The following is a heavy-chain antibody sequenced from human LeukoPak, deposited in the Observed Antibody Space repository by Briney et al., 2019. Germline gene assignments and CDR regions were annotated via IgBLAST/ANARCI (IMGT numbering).Heavy chain of an antibody. V-gene: IGHV3-48*01. D-gene: IGHD3-3*01. CDR1: GFTFSSYS. CDR2: ISRSSTTV. Sequence: GGSLRLSCTASGFTFSSYSMNWVRQAPGKGLEWVSHISRSSTTVHYADSAKGRFTISRDNAKNSLYLQMNSLRAEDTAVYYCARVPTYSDFWSGYTIDYWGQGTLVTVSS. CDR3: ARVPTYSDFWSGYTIDY. J-gene: IGHJ4*02.